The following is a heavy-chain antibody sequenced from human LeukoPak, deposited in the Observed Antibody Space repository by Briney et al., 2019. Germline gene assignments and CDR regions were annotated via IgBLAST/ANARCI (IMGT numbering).Heavy chain of an antibody. CDR1: GYTFTSYD. CDR3: ARRAFKGFPTYYYDSSGSIDY. V-gene: IGHV1-8*01. J-gene: IGHJ4*02. CDR2: MNPNSGNT. D-gene: IGHD3-22*01. Sequence: ASVKVSCKASGYTFTSYDINWVRQATGQGLEWMGWMNPNSGNTGYAQKFQGRVTMTRNTSISTAYMELSSLRSEDTAVYYCARRAFKGFPTYYYDSSGSIDYWGQGTLVTVSS.